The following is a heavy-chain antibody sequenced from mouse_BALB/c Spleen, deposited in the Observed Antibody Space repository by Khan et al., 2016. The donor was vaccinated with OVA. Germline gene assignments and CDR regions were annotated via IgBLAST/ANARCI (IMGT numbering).Heavy chain of an antibody. Sequence: QIQLVQSGPEVKKPGETVKISCKAPGHTFKKFGMNWVKQAPGKGLRWMGWINPYTGEPTYADDFNGRFAFSLETSASTAYLQINNLKNEDTATYFCARPPYFSYVLDNWGQGTSVTVSS. CDR1: GHTFKKFG. V-gene: IGHV9-3-1*01. D-gene: IGHD2-10*01. CDR2: INPYTGEP. J-gene: IGHJ4*01. CDR3: ARPPYFSYVLDN.